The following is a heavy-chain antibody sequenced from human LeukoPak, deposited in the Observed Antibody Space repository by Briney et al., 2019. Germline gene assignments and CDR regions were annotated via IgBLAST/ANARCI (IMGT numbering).Heavy chain of an antibody. V-gene: IGHV3-72*01. Sequence: GGSLRRSCAASGFNFNGHSMDWVRQAPGKGLEWVGRTRNKASNYTTQYAASVNGRFAISRDVSRNSMYLQMNSLKTEDTAVYYCARDTAGEGEFDYWGQGTLVTVSS. D-gene: IGHD3-16*01. CDR1: GFNFNGHS. J-gene: IGHJ4*02. CDR2: TRNKASNYTT. CDR3: ARDTAGEGEFDY.